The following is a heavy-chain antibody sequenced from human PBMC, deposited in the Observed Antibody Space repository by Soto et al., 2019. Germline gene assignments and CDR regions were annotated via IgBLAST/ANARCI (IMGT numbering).Heavy chain of an antibody. CDR1: GGSISSYY. D-gene: IGHD5-12*01. J-gene: IGHJ4*02. CDR3: ARETMATIDY. CDR2: INYSGST. Sequence: PSETLSLTCTVSGGSISSYYWSWIRQPPGKGLEWIGYINYSGSTNYNPSLKSRVTISVDTSKNQFSLKLSSVTAADTAVYYCARETMATIDYWGQGTLVTVSS. V-gene: IGHV4-59*12.